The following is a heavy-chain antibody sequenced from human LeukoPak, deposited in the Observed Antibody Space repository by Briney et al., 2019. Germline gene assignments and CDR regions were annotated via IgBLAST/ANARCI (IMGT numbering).Heavy chain of an antibody. Sequence: ASVKVSCKASGYTFTSYGISWVRQAPGQGLEWMGWISAYNGNTNYAQKLQGRVTMTTDTSTSTAYTELRSLRSDDTAVYYCARDEEGSDPLPSDYWGQGTLVTVSS. CDR2: ISAYNGNT. CDR1: GYTFTSYG. V-gene: IGHV1-18*01. J-gene: IGHJ4*02. CDR3: ARDEEGSDPLPSDY. D-gene: IGHD3-10*01.